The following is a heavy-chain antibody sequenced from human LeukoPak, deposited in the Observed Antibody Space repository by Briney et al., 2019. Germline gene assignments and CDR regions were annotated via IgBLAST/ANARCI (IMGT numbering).Heavy chain of an antibody. CDR1: GGSFSGYY. CDR3: ARGDSSSWYYYYYYMGV. CDR2: INHSGST. Sequence: SETLSLTCAVYGGSFSGYYWSWIRQPPGKGLEWIGEINHSGSTNYNPSLKSRVTISVDTSKNQFSLKLSSVTAADTAVYYCARGDSSSWYYYYYYMGVWGKGTTVTISS. V-gene: IGHV4-34*01. D-gene: IGHD6-13*01. J-gene: IGHJ6*03.